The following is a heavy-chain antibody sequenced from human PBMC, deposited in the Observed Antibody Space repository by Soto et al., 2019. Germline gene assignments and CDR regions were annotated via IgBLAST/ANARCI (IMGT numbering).Heavy chain of an antibody. D-gene: IGHD2-15*01. J-gene: IGHJ6*02. CDR3: ARDHWDCSGGGCNPHQLNFFAMDV. Sequence: GGSLRLSCVVSGFTFNDYAIHWVRQAPGKGLEWAAVISFDGNNKFYADSVKGRFTISRDRSKTTAYLQMNNLRAEDTAVYYCARDHWDCSGGGCNPHQLNFFAMDVWGQGTTVTVSS. CDR1: GFTFNDYA. CDR2: ISFDGNNK. V-gene: IGHV3-30*03.